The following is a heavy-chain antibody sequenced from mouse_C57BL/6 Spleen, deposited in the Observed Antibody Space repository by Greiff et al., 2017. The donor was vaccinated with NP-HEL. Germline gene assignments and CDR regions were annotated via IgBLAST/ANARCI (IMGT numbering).Heavy chain of an antibody. V-gene: IGHV1-39*01. J-gene: IGHJ4*01. Sequence: EVQGVESGPELVKPGASVKISCKASGYSFTDYNMNWVKQSNGKSLEWIGVINPNYGTTSYNQKFKGKATLTVDQSSSTAYMQLNSLTSEDSAVYYCARPLYYGNRYYAMDYWGQGTSVTVSS. CDR2: INPNYGTT. D-gene: IGHD2-1*01. CDR1: GYSFTDYN. CDR3: ARPLYYGNRYYAMDY.